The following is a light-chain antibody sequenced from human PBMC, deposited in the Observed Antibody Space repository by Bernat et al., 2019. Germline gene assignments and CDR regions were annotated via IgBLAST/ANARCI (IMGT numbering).Light chain of an antibody. CDR1: QSISNY. Sequence: DIQMTQSPSSLSASVGDRVTITCRASQSISNYVNWYQKKPGKVSKLLIYAASSLQSGVPSRFSGSGSGTDFTLTISSLKPEDFAAYYCQHSSSAPFTFGGGTKVEIK. CDR3: QHSSSAPFT. CDR2: AAS. V-gene: IGKV1-39*01. J-gene: IGKJ4*01.